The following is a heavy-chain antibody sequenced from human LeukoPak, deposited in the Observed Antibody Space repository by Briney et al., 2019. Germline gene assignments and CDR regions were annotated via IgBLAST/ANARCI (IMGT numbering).Heavy chain of an antibody. Sequence: GGSLRLSCAASGFTFSDYYMSWIRQAPGKGLEWVSYISSSSSYTNYADSVKGRFTISRDNAKNSLYLQMNSLRAEDTALYYCARGGGGIAAANDYWGQGTLVTVSS. CDR3: ARGGGGIAAANDY. D-gene: IGHD6-13*01. CDR1: GFTFSDYY. V-gene: IGHV3-11*05. CDR2: ISSSSSYT. J-gene: IGHJ4*02.